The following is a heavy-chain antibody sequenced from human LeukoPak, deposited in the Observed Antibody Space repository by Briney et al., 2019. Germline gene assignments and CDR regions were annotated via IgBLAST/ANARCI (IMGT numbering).Heavy chain of an antibody. CDR1: GFPFSDFA. V-gene: IGHV3-23*01. J-gene: IGHJ6*03. CDR3: AKFEGALLGNYYMDV. CDR2: ISGGGDNT. Sequence: PGGSLRLSCAVSGFPFSDFAMSRVHQAPGKGLEWVSTISGGGDNTYFADSVKGRFTISRDNSKNTLFLQMVSLRAEDTAVYYCAKFEGALLGNYYMDVWGKGTTVTVSS.